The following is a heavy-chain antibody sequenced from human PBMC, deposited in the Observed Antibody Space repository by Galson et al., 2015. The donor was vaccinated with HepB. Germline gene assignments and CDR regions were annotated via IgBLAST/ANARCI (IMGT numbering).Heavy chain of an antibody. Sequence: SVKVSCKASGYTFTTYYMHWVRQAPGQGLEWMGIINPSGGSTRYAQKFQGRVTMTRDTSTSTVHMELSSLRSEDTAVYYCARGNPFVPADQYYYYYYGMDVWGQGTTAIVSS. D-gene: IGHD1-14*01. CDR3: ARGNPFVPADQYYYYYYGMDV. J-gene: IGHJ6*02. V-gene: IGHV1-46*01. CDR1: GYTFTTYY. CDR2: INPSGGST.